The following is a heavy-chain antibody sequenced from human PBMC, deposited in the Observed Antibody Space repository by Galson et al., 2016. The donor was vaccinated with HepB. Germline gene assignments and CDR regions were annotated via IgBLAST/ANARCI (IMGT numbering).Heavy chain of an antibody. D-gene: IGHD5-12*01. CDR1: GFTFSDFP. CDR2: ISGGGEST. Sequence: SLRLSCAASGFTFSDFPMSWVRQAPGKGPEWVSGISGGGESTWYADSVKGRFTISRDNSKKILYLQMNSLTVEDTAVYYCPTDGYGTIDYWGPGTLVTVSS. V-gene: IGHV3-23*01. J-gene: IGHJ4*02. CDR3: PTDGYGTIDY.